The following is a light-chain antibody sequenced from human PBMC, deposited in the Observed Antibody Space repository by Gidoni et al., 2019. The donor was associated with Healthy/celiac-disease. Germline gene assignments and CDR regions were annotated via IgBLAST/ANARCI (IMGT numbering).Light chain of an antibody. Sequence: SSELTQDPAVSVAFGQTVRITCQGDSLRSYYASWYQQKPGQAPVLVIYGKNNRPSGIPDRFSGSSSGNTASLTITGAQAEDEADYYCNPRDSSGNHLVFGGGTKLTVL. CDR2: GKN. V-gene: IGLV3-19*01. CDR3: NPRDSSGNHLV. J-gene: IGLJ2*01. CDR1: SLRSYY.